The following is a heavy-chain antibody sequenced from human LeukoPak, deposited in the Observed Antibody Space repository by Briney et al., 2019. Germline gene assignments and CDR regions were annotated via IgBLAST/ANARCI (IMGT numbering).Heavy chain of an antibody. CDR1: GFTVSSNY. Sequence: GGSLRLSCAASGFTVSSNYMSWVRQAPGKGLEWVSVIYSGGSTYYADSVKGRFTISRDNSKNTLYLQMNSLRAEDTAVSYCAMMGELSLYFDYWGQGTLVTVSS. D-gene: IGHD3-16*02. CDR2: IYSGGST. V-gene: IGHV3-53*01. J-gene: IGHJ4*02. CDR3: AMMGELSLYFDY.